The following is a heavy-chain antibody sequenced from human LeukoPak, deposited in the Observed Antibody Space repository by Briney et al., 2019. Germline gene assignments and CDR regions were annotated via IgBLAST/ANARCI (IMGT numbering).Heavy chain of an antibody. Sequence: PGGSLRLSCAASGFTFSSYEMNWVRQAPGKGLEWVSYISSSGSTIYYADSVKGRFTISRDNDKNSLYLQMNSLRAEDTAVYYCARDPGDAFDIWGQGTMVTVSS. CDR1: GFTFSSYE. CDR2: ISSSGSTI. CDR3: ARDPGDAFDI. V-gene: IGHV3-48*03. J-gene: IGHJ3*02. D-gene: IGHD7-27*01.